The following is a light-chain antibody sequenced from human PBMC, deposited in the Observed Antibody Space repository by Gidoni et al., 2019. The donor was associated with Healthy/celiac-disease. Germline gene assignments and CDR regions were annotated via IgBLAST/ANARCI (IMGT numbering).Light chain of an antibody. J-gene: IGLJ1*01. CDR3: SSYAGSYYV. V-gene: IGLV2-8*01. CDR1: SSDVGAYNY. Sequence: QSALTQPPSASGSPGQSVTISCTGTSSDVGAYNYVSWYQQHPGKAPKFIIYEVTKRPSGVPDRFFGSKSGNTASLTVSGLQAEDEADYYCSSYAGSYYVFGTGTKVTVL. CDR2: EVT.